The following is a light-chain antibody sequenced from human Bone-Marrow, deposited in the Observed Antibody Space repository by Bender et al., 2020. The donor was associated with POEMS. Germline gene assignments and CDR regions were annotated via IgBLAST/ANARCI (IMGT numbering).Light chain of an antibody. CDR1: SGDIGNYKY. CDR2: DFS. V-gene: IGLV2-23*02. Sequence: QSALTQPASVSGSPGQSITISCTGTSGDIGNYKYLSWYQHHPGKAPQLIIYDFSSRPSGVSNRFSGSKSGNTASLTISGLQAEDEADYYCCSYSGTTSYLFGTGTKVTVL. J-gene: IGLJ1*01. CDR3: CSYSGTTSYL.